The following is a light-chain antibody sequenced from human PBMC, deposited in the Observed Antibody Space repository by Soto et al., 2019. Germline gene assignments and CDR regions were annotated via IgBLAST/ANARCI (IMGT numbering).Light chain of an antibody. CDR2: RDD. V-gene: IGLV1-47*01. J-gene: IGLJ3*02. CDR1: SSSIGSNY. Sequence: QSVLTQPPSASGAPGPRVSISCSGSSSSIGSNYGYWYQQLPGTAPKLLIYRDDQPPSGVPDRFSGSKSGTSASLAISGLRPEDESDYYCSAWDGRLSGQVFGGGTKLTVL. CDR3: SAWDGRLSGQV.